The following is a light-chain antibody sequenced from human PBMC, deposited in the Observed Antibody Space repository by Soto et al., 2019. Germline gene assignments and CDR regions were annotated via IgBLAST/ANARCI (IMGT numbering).Light chain of an antibody. CDR3: QQSYSTPRT. Sequence: DIQMTQSPSSLSASVGDRVTISCRASQSINSYLNWYQQKPGKAPELLIYAASSLQGGVPSRFSGSGSGTEFTLTISSLQPEDFATYYCQQSYSTPRTFGQGTKVDIK. V-gene: IGKV1-39*01. CDR2: AAS. J-gene: IGKJ1*01. CDR1: QSINSY.